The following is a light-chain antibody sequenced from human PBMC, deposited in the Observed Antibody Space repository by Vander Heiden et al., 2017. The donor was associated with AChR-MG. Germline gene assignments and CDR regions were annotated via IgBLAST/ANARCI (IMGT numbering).Light chain of an antibody. CDR3: RQDDNWHG. V-gene: IGKV3-15*01. CDR2: GAS. J-gene: IGKJ1*01. Sequence: EIVMTQSPATLSVSPGERATLSCRASQSVSSNLAWYQQKPGQAPRLLIYGASTRATGIPARFSGSGSGTEFTLTISSLQSEDFAVYYCRQDDNWHGFGQGTKVEIK. CDR1: QSVSSN.